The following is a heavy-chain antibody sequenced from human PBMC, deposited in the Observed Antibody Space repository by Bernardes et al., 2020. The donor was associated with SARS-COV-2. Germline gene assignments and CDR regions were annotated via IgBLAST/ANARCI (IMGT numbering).Heavy chain of an antibody. CDR1: GFTFSSYA. CDR3: AKNSLLLWFGELKFDY. V-gene: IGHV3-23*01. D-gene: IGHD3-10*01. J-gene: IGHJ4*02. Sequence: GGSLRLSCAASGFTFSSYAMSWVRQAPGKGLEWVSAISGSGGSTYYADSVKGRFTISRDNSKNTLYLQMNSLRAEDTAVYYCAKNSLLLWFGELKFDYWGQGTLVTVSS. CDR2: ISGSGGST.